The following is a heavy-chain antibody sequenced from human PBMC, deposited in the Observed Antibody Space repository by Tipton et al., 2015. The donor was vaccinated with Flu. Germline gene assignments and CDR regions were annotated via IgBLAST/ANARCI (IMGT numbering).Heavy chain of an antibody. CDR3: ATTGGSTFGLLTDKRFDF. CDR2: FYHSESK. Sequence: GLVKPSETLSLTCTVSGYSITSGYYWGWIRQPPGKGLEWIGSFYHSESKYYNPSLKSRVTISVDTSKNQFSLRLTSVTAADTGVYYCATTGGSTFGLLTDKRFDFWGQGTLVTVSS. V-gene: IGHV4-38-2*02. CDR1: GYSITSGYY. J-gene: IGHJ4*02. D-gene: IGHD3-3*02.